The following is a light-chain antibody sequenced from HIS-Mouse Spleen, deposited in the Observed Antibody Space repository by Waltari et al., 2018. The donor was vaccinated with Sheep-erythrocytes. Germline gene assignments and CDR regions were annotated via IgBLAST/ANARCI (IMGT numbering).Light chain of an antibody. V-gene: IGLV2-23*01. CDR2: EGS. Sequence: QSALTPPASVSGSPGQSTTISCTGTSSHVGSYNLVSCYQQHPGKAPKLMIYEGSKRPSGVSNRFSGSKSGNTASLTISGLQAEDEADYYCCSYAGSSTPWVFGGGTKLTVL. J-gene: IGLJ3*02. CDR3: CSYAGSSTPWV. CDR1: SSHVGSYNL.